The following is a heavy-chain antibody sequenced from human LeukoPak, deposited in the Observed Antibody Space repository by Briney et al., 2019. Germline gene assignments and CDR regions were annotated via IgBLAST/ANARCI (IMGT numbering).Heavy chain of an antibody. Sequence: GGSLRLSCAASGFTFSSYAMHWVRQAPGKGLEWVAVISYDGSNKYYADSVKGRFTISRDNSKNTLYLQMNSLRAEDTAVYYCARDTRLGYCSGGSCNSPNWYYYYGMDVWGQGTTVTVSS. CDR3: ARDTRLGYCSGGSCNSPNWYYYYGMDV. D-gene: IGHD2-15*01. CDR2: ISYDGSNK. J-gene: IGHJ6*02. CDR1: GFTFSSYA. V-gene: IGHV3-30-3*01.